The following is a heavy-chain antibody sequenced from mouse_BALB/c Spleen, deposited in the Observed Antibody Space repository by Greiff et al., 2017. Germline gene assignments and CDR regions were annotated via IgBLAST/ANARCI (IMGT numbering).Heavy chain of an antibody. CDR1: GYAFTNYL. Sequence: QGQLQQSGAELVRPGTSVKVSCKASGYAFTNYLIEWVKQRPGQGLEWIGVINPGSGGTNYNEKFKGKATLTADKSSSTAYMQLSSLTSDDSAVYFCARSGDWGFAYWGQGTLVTVSA. J-gene: IGHJ3*01. CDR3: ARSGDWGFAY. D-gene: IGHD4-1*01. V-gene: IGHV1-54*01. CDR2: INPGSGGT.